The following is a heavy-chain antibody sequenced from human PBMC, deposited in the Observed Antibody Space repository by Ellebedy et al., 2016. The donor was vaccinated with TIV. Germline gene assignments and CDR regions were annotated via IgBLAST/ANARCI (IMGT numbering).Heavy chain of an antibody. Sequence: PGGSLRLSCAASGFTFSSHAMHWVRQAPGKGLEWVAVIWYDGSNTQYADSVKGRFTMSRDNSKNMVYLQMNSLRAEDTAVYYCARDGVRPYFYNGMDVWGQGTTVSVSS. CDR3: ARDGVRPYFYNGMDV. V-gene: IGHV3-33*08. CDR1: GFTFSSHA. CDR2: IWYDGSNT. J-gene: IGHJ6*02. D-gene: IGHD2/OR15-2a*01.